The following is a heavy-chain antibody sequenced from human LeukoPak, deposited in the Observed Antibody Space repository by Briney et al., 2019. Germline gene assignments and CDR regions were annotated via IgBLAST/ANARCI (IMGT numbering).Heavy chain of an antibody. V-gene: IGHV3-30*18. CDR2: ISYDGSHK. CDR3: AKGARGDTVTSIVGLNWFDP. Sequence: PGGSLRLSCAASGITFRSYGMHWVRQAPGKGLEWVAVISYDGSHKCYADSVKGRFSISRDNSKNTLYLQMNSLRADDTAVYYCAKGARGDTVTSIVGLNWFDPWGQGTLVTVSS. D-gene: IGHD4-17*01. J-gene: IGHJ5*02. CDR1: GITFRSYG.